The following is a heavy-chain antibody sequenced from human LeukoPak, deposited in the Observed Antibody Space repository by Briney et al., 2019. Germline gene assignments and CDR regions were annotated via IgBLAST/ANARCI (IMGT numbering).Heavy chain of an antibody. V-gene: IGHV3-23*01. CDR3: AKRILAPGTLDY. Sequence: QPGGSLRLSCATSGFTFSDYAMSWVRQDPGKGLEWVSSINANGGGTYYGDSVKGRFTISRDNSRNTPYLQMNSLRAEDTAIYYCAKRILAPGTLDYWGQGTLVTVSS. J-gene: IGHJ4*02. CDR2: INANGGGT. CDR1: GFTFSDYA. D-gene: IGHD6-13*01.